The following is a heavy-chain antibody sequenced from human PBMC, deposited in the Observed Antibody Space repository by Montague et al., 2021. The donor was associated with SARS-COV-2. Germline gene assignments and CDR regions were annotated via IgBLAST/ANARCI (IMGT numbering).Heavy chain of an antibody. V-gene: IGHV4-39*07. CDR3: ARVGRQQLVRLSGMDV. CDR1: GGSISSSSYY. Sequence: SETLSLTCTVSGGSISSSSYYWGWIRQPPGKGLEWIGSIYYSGSTYYNPSLKSRVTISVDTSKNQCSLKLSSVTAADTAVYYCARVGRQQLVRLSGMDVWGQGTTVTVS. J-gene: IGHJ6*02. CDR2: IYYSGST. D-gene: IGHD6-13*01.